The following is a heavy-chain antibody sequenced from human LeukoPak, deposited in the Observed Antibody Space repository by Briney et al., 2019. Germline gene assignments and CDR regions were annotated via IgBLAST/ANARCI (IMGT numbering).Heavy chain of an antibody. J-gene: IGHJ6*03. V-gene: IGHV4-59*01. CDR3: ARGGWYAHYYYMDV. D-gene: IGHD6-13*01. Sequence: PSETPSLTCTVSGGSISSYYWSWIRQPPGKGLEWIGYIYYSGSTNYNPSLKSRVTISVDTSKNQFSLKLSSVTAADTAVYYCARGGWYAHYYYMDVWGKGTTVTISS. CDR1: GGSISSYY. CDR2: IYYSGST.